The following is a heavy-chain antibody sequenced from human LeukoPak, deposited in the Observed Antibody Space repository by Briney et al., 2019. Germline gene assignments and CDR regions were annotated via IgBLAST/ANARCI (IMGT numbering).Heavy chain of an antibody. CDR1: GFSLSTSGMC. D-gene: IGHD2-15*01. CDR2: IDWDDDK. V-gene: IGHV2-70*11. CDR3: ARTRPFYCSGGSCYSVPHYYYGMDV. J-gene: IGHJ6*02. Sequence: SGPTLVYPTQTLTLTCTFSGFSLSTSGMCVSWIRQPPGKALEWLARIDWDDDKYYSTSLKTRLTISKDTSKNQVALTMTNMDPVDTATYYCARTRPFYCSGGSCYSVPHYYYGMDVWGQGTTVTVSS.